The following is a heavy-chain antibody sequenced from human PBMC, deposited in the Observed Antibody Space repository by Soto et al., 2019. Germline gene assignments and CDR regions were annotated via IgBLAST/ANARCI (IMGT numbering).Heavy chain of an antibody. CDR3: TTDGPGYGDYPVPPGY. CDR1: GFTFSNAW. J-gene: IGHJ4*02. Sequence: PGGSLRLSCAASGFTFSNAWMSWVRQAPGKGLEWVGRIKSKTDGGTTDYAAPVKGRFTISRDDSKNTLYLQMNSLKTEDTAVYYCTTDGPGYGDYPVPPGYWGQGTLVTVSS. D-gene: IGHD4-17*01. CDR2: IKSKTDGGTT. V-gene: IGHV3-15*01.